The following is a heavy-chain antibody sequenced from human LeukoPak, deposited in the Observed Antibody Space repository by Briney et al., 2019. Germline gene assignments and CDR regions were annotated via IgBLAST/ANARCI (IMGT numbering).Heavy chain of an antibody. V-gene: IGHV3-48*03. CDR2: ISSSGSTI. Sequence: GGSLRLSCAASGFTFSSYGMNWVRQAPGKGLEWVSYISSSGSTIYYADSVKGRFTISRDNAKNSLYLQMNSLRAEDTAVYYCARDGGDYVFDYWGQGTLVTVSS. D-gene: IGHD4-17*01. CDR1: GFTFSSYG. CDR3: ARDGGDYVFDY. J-gene: IGHJ4*02.